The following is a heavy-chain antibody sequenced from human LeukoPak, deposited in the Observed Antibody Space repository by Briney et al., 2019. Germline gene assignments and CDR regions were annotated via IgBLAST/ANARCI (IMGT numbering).Heavy chain of an antibody. J-gene: IGHJ4*02. CDR2: ISSSSSYR. V-gene: IGHV3-21*04. D-gene: IGHD3-3*01. Sequence: PGGSLRLSCAASGFTFSSYSMNWVRQAPGKGLEWVSSISSSSSYRYYADSVKGRFTISRDNSKNTLYLQMNSLRAEDTAVYYCARGFGVVIMGFDYWGQGTLVTVSS. CDR1: GFTFSSYS. CDR3: ARGFGVVIMGFDY.